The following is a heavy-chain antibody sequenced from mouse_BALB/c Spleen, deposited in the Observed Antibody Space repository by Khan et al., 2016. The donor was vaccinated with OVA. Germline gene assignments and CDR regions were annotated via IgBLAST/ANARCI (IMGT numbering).Heavy chain of an antibody. J-gene: IGHJ4*01. CDR3: AKGLWSYDIALDY. CDR1: GISLTDYG. Sequence: QVQLKESGPGLVAPSQSLSITCTVSGISLTDYGVSWIRQPPGKGLEWLGVIWGGGSTYYNSALKSRLSMSKDNSKSQVFVKMNSLQTEDTAMYYCAKGLWSYDIALDYWGQGTTVTVSS. V-gene: IGHV2-6-5*01. D-gene: IGHD2-3*01. CDR2: IWGGGST.